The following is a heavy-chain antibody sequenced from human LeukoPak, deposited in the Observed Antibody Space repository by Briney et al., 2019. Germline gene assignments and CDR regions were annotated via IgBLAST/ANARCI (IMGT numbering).Heavy chain of an antibody. CDR1: GITVRNNY. CDR2: IYSGGST. V-gene: IGHV3-66*01. CDR3: ASYTY. J-gene: IGHJ4*02. D-gene: IGHD3-16*01. Sequence: GGLRRLSCTVLGITVRNNYVTRVRRGPGKVLEWVSVIYSGGSTYYADSVKDRFTISRDNSKNTVHLQMNSLRAEDIAVYYCASYTYWGQGTLVTLSP.